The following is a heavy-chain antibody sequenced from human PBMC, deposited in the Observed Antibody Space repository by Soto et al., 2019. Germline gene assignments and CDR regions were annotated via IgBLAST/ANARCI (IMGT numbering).Heavy chain of an antibody. CDR3: TRAYILVPGSSVFSS. CDR2: IKSKSDGGTT. J-gene: IGHJ5*02. D-gene: IGHD6-19*01. Sequence: EVLLAESGGGLVEPGGSLRLSCVGSGFVFSNARMNWVRRAPGKGLEWVGRIKSKSDGGTTDYIVPVKGRFTVSRDDSPGTVYLQMNSLSTEDTAIYYCTRAYILVPGSSVFSSWGQGTLVTVSS. CDR1: GFVFSNAR. V-gene: IGHV3-15*07.